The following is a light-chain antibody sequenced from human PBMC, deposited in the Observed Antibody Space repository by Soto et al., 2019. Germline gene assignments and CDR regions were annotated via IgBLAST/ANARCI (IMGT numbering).Light chain of an antibody. J-gene: IGKJ1*01. V-gene: IGKV1-5*03. CDR3: QHYGGYSWT. CDR2: GVS. Sequence: DIQMTQSPSTLSASVGDRITISCRASQTISHWLAWYQQKPGKAPNLLIYGVSNLASGVPSRFSGTGSGTEFTLSISSLRPDDFATYYCQHYGGYSWTFGHGTKVEIK. CDR1: QTISHW.